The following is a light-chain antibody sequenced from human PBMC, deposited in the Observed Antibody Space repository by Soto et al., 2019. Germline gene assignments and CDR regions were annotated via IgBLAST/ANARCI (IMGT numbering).Light chain of an antibody. J-gene: IGKJ2*01. V-gene: IGKV3-20*01. Sequence: ESMLTQSPGTLSLSPGERATLSCRANQSVSTRYLAWYQQKPGQAPRLLIYGASIRATGIPDRFSGSGSGTDFTLTISRLEPEDFAVYYCHQFGSSPPAFTFVQGTKLEI. CDR3: HQFGSSPPAFT. CDR2: GAS. CDR1: QSVSTRY.